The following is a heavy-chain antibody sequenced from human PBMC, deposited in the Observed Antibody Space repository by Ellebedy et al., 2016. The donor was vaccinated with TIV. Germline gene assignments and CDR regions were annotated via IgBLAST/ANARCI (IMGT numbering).Heavy chain of an antibody. CDR3: ARERRTSSSYWFDP. Sequence: SETLSLTCTVSGGSISSYYWNWIRQPPGKGLEWIGFIFYSGSTNYNPSLKSRVTISVDTSKNQFSLNLSSVTAADTAVYYCARERRTSSSYWFDPWGQGTLVTVSS. CDR1: GGSISSYY. CDR2: IFYSGST. J-gene: IGHJ5*02. V-gene: IGHV4-59*01. D-gene: IGHD6-6*01.